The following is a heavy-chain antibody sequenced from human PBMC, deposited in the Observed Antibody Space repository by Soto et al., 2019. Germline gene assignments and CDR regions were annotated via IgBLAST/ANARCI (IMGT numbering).Heavy chain of an antibody. Sequence: GSLRLSCAASGFTFSDYYMSWIRQAPGKGLEWVSYISSSGSTIYYADSVKGRFTISRDNAKNSLYLQMNSLRAEDTAVYYCARVMITGTSYYFDYWGQGTLVTVSS. CDR2: ISSSGSTI. CDR1: GFTFSDYY. J-gene: IGHJ4*02. D-gene: IGHD1-7*01. CDR3: ARVMITGTSYYFDY. V-gene: IGHV3-11*01.